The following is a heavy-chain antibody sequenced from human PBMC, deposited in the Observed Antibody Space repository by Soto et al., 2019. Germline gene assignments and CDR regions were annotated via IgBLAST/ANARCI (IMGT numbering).Heavy chain of an antibody. CDR1: GFTFSSYS. Sequence: EVQLVESGGGLVQPGGSLRLSCAASGFTFSSYSMNWVRQAPGKGLEWVSDISISSSIVYYADSVKGRFTIPRDNAKNSLYLQMNSLRAEDTAVYYCAREDITRGGWFDPWGQGTLVTVSS. V-gene: IGHV3-48*01. J-gene: IGHJ5*02. CDR2: ISISSSIV. D-gene: IGHD3-10*01. CDR3: AREDITRGGWFDP.